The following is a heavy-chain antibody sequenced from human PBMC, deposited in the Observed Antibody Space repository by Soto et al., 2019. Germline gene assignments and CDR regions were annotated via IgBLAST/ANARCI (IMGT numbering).Heavy chain of an antibody. CDR3: ARFSGSYKDRHFDY. V-gene: IGHV4-39*01. CDR2: VYYNGNT. CDR1: GGSTSSSNYQ. Sequence: PSETLSLTCTVSGGSTSSSNYQWVWIRQPPGKGLEWIGNVYYNGNTYYNPSLKSRVTISVDTSNNQFSLKVTSVTAADTAVYYCARFSGSYKDRHFDYWSQGTLVTVSS. D-gene: IGHD1-26*01. J-gene: IGHJ4*02.